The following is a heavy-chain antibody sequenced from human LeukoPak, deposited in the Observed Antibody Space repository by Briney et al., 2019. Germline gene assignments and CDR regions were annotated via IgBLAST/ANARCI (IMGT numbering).Heavy chain of an antibody. CDR2: IYYSGST. V-gene: IGHV4-59*01. CDR3: ARGSRGGFWSGSALYYYYMDV. Sequence: TSETLSLTCTVSGGSISSYYWSWIRQPPGKGLEWIGYIYYSGSTNYNPSLKSRVTISVDTSKNQFSLKLSSVTAADTAVYYCARGSRGGFWSGSALYYYYMDVWGKGTTVTVSS. D-gene: IGHD3-3*01. J-gene: IGHJ6*03. CDR1: GGSISSYY.